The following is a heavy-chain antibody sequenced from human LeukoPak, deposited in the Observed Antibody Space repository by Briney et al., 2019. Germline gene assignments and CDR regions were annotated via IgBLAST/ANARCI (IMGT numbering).Heavy chain of an antibody. Sequence: GGSLRLSCAASGFTFSSYEMNWVRQAPGKGLEWVSYISSSGSTIYYADSVRGRFTISRDNAKNSLYLQMNSLRAEDTAVYYCARGNAGWLQLAGAFDIWGQGTMVTVSS. CDR2: ISSSGSTI. CDR3: ARGNAGWLQLAGAFDI. D-gene: IGHD5-24*01. V-gene: IGHV3-48*03. CDR1: GFTFSSYE. J-gene: IGHJ3*02.